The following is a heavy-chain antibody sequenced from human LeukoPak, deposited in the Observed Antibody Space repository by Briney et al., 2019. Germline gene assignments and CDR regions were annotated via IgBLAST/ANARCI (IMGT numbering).Heavy chain of an antibody. D-gene: IGHD2-15*01. J-gene: IGHJ4*02. CDR1: GDTFTSYY. CDR3: AREGYCSGSSCYSFEY. V-gene: IGHV1-46*01. Sequence: ASVKVSCKASGDTFTSYYMHWVRQAPGQGLEWMGIINPRGVSATNAQKFQGRVTMTRDMSTSTVYMELTSLRSEDTAVYFCAREGYCSGSSCYSFEYWGQGTLVTVSS. CDR2: INPRGVSA.